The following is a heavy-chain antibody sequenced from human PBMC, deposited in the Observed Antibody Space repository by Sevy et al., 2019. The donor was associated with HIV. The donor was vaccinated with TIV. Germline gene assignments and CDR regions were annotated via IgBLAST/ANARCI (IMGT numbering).Heavy chain of an antibody. D-gene: IGHD3-22*01. Sequence: ASVKVSCKAFGGTFSSYAISWVRQAPGQGLEWMGGIIPISATANYAQKFQGRVTITADESTGTAYMEMGGLRSEDTAVYYCARTDYYDSDGYYLYAFDIWGQGTMVTVSS. V-gene: IGHV1-69*13. J-gene: IGHJ3*02. CDR3: ARTDYYDSDGYYLYAFDI. CDR1: GGTFSSYA. CDR2: IIPISATA.